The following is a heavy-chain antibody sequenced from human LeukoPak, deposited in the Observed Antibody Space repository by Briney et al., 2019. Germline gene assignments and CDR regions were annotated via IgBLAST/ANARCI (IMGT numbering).Heavy chain of an antibody. D-gene: IGHD3-3*01. Sequence: HPGGSLRLSCAASGFTFSSYAMSWVRQAPGKGLEWVSAISGSGGSTYYADSVKGRFTISRDNSKNTLYLQMNSLRAEGTAVYYCAKDHPGGIGVLSFDYWGQGTLVTVSS. CDR2: ISGSGGST. J-gene: IGHJ4*02. CDR3: AKDHPGGIGVLSFDY. CDR1: GFTFSSYA. V-gene: IGHV3-23*01.